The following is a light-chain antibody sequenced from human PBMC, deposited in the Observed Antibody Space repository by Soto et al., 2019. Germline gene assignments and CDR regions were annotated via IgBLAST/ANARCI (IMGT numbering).Light chain of an antibody. V-gene: IGKV3-11*01. CDR2: DAS. J-gene: IGKJ4*01. CDR1: QTISSY. CDR3: QQRTNWPLT. Sequence: EIVLTQSPATLSLSPGERATLSCRASQTISSYLAWYQQKPGQAPRLLIYDASNRAAGIPARVSAFGSGTDFTLTISSLEPEDLAIYYCQQRTNWPLTFGGGTKVEIK.